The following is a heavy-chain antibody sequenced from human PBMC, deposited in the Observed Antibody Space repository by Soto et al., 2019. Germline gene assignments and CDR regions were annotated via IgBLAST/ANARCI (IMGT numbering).Heavy chain of an antibody. Sequence: SETLSLTCAVSGGSLTGNNWWTWVRQPPGQGLEWIGEIYRTGSTNYNPSLKSRVTISLDKSENQFSLKVTSLTAADTAVYYCASRDPGTSVDYWGQGTLVTVSS. J-gene: IGHJ4*02. CDR2: IYRTGST. CDR3: ASRDPGTSVDY. V-gene: IGHV4-4*02. D-gene: IGHD1-7*01. CDR1: GGSLTGNNW.